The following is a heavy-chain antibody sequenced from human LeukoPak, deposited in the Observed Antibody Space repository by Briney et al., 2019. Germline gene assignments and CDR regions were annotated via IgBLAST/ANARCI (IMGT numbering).Heavy chain of an antibody. V-gene: IGHV3-33*06. D-gene: IGHD6-6*01. CDR3: ANDLEYSSLRGFDY. J-gene: IGHJ4*02. CDR2: IWYDGSNK. Sequence: GGSLRLSCAASGFTFSSYGMHWVRQAPGKGLEWVAVIWYDGSNKYYADSVKGRFTISRDNSKNTLYLQMNSLRAEDTAVYYCANDLEYSSLRGFDYWGQGTLVTVSS. CDR1: GFTFSSYG.